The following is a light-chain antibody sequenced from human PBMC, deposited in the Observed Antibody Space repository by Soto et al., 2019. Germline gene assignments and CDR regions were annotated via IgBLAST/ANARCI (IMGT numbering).Light chain of an antibody. CDR2: EVN. CDR3: SSYESGGVLV. J-gene: IGLJ3*02. CDR1: SSDVGAYNY. V-gene: IGLV2-14*01. Sequence: QSALTQPASVSGSPGQPITISCTGTSSDVGAYNYVSWYQLHPGKAPKLMIYEVNNRPSGVSHRFSGSKSGNTASLTFSGPRLGEGGIYYGSSYESGGVLVFGGG.